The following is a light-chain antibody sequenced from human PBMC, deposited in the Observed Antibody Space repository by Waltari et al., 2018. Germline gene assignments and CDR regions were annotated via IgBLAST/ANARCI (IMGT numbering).Light chain of an antibody. V-gene: IGLV2-23*02. CDR2: EVS. CDR3: CSYAGGTTYV. CDR1: SSDVGNSNV. Sequence: QPALTQPASVSGSPGQSITLSCTGTSSDVGNSNVVSWYQQYPGKAPKFIIYEVSEGPSGVSTRVSGSKSGNTASLTISGLQAEDEADYYCCSYAGGTTYVFGTGTKVTVL. J-gene: IGLJ1*01.